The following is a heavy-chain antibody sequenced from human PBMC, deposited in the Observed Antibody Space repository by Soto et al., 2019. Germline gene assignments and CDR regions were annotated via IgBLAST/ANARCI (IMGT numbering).Heavy chain of an antibody. D-gene: IGHD3-22*01. V-gene: IGHV3-15*07. CDR2: VKSRTHVGTT. CDR3: TTDSYITSIIVRFDY. Sequence: GWPLRLSCTASDFTFSNAWINWVRKNPFKLLECVGRVKSRTHVGTTDFAAPVKGRFAISRDDSKNVVYLEMNSLKTEDTAIYYCTTDSYITSIIVRFDYWGHGTLVTVSS. J-gene: IGHJ4*01. CDR1: DFTFSNAW.